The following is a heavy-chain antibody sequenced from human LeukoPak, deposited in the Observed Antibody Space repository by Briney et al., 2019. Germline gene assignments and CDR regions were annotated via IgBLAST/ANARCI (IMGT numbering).Heavy chain of an antibody. CDR2: ISSTGII. Sequence: GGSLRLSCAASGLGFSEYYMIWMRQAPGKGLEWVSYISSTGIIYYSDSVQGRFTISRDNAKNSLYLQMNSLRAEDTAVYYCTTGGRIAVAGSYYFDYWGQGTLVTVSS. D-gene: IGHD6-19*01. CDR3: TTGGRIAVAGSYYFDY. CDR1: GLGFSEYY. J-gene: IGHJ4*02. V-gene: IGHV3-11*04.